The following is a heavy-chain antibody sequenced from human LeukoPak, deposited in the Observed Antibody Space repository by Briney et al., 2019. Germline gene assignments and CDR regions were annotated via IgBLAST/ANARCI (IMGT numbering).Heavy chain of an antibody. CDR2: IYYSGST. J-gene: IGHJ5*02. V-gene: IGHV4-61*01. Sequence: PSETLSLTCTVSGGSVSSGSYYWSWIRQPPGKGLEWIGYIYYSGSTNYNPSLKSRVTISVDTSKNQFSLKLSSVTAADTAVYYCARFVMYSSWGFDPWGQGTLVTVSS. CDR1: GGSVSSGSYY. D-gene: IGHD6-6*01. CDR3: ARFVMYSSWGFDP.